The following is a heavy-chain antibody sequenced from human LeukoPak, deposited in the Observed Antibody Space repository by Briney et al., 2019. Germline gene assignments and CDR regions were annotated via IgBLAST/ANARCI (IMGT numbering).Heavy chain of an antibody. CDR1: GGSFSHHY. D-gene: IGHD3-10*01. Sequence: PSETLSLTCSVSGGSFSHHYWGWLRKPAGKAVEWLGRIYSTESHIFHPSLKSRVTMSVDTSKNQFSLKLSSVTAAGTAVYYCARGVLTGGVRGLPCYFYLWGRGTLVTVSS. V-gene: IGHV4-4*07. CDR3: ARGVLTGGVRGLPCYFYL. J-gene: IGHJ2*01. CDR2: IYSTESH.